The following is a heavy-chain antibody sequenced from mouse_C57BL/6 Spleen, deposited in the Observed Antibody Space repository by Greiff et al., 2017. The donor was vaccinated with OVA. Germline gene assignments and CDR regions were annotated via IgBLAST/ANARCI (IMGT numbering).Heavy chain of an antibody. J-gene: IGHJ3*01. CDR2: INPSSGYT. CDR1: GYNFTSYW. D-gene: IGHD1-1*01. CDR3: ASDYGAY. V-gene: IGHV1-7*01. Sequence: QVQLKQSGAELAKPGASVKLSCTASGYNFTSYWMHWVKQRPGQGLEWIGYINPSSGYTKYNQKFKGKATLTADKSSSTAYMQLSSLTYEDSAVYDCASDYGAYWGQGTLVTVSA.